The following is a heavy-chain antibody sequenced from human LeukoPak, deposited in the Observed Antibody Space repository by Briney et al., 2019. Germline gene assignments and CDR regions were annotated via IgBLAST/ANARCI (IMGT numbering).Heavy chain of an antibody. CDR2: ISSTGNS. D-gene: IGHD3-16*01. V-gene: IGHV4-39*07. CDR1: GVSISKTDHH. Sequence: SETLSLTCTVSGVSISKTDHHWVWIRQTPGKGLEWVGAISSTGNSFYNPSLKGRVSISLDTSKNMFSLKVTSVTAADTAVYYCARVFPMITFKWGQGTLVTVSS. J-gene: IGHJ4*02. CDR3: ARVFPMITFK.